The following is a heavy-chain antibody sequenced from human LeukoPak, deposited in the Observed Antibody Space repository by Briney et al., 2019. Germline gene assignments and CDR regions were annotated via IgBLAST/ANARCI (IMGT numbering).Heavy chain of an antibody. CDR1: GYTFTGYY. CDR3: ARSSPPTYYHFYYYMNV. J-gene: IGHJ6*03. CDR2: INPNSGGA. D-gene: IGHD6-13*01. Sequence: ASVKVSCKASGYTFTGYYMHWVRQAPGQGLEWMGWINPNSGGAKYAQNFQGRVIMTTDTSISTAYMELSSLRSDDTAVYYCARSSPPTYYHFYYYMNVWGKGSTVTVSS. V-gene: IGHV1-2*02.